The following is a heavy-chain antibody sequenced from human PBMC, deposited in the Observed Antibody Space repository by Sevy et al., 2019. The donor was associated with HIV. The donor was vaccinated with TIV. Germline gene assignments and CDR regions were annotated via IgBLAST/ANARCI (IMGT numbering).Heavy chain of an antibody. CDR3: ETRVITMVQGVIMGYYYYGMDV. V-gene: IGHV1-24*01. J-gene: IGHJ6*02. D-gene: IGHD3-10*01. CDR2: FDPEDGET. CDR1: GYTLTELS. Sequence: ASVKVSCKVSGYTLTELSMHWVRQAPGKGLEWMGGFDPEDGETIYAQKFQGRVTMTEDTSTDTAYMELSSLRSEDTAMYDCETRVITMVQGVIMGYYYYGMDVWGQGTTVTVSS.